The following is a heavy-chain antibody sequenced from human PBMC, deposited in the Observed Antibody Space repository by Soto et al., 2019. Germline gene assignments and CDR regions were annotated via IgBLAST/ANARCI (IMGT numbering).Heavy chain of an antibody. CDR1: GGSISSYY. CDR3: ARERRRGYDILTGYSHFDY. CDR2: IYYSGST. D-gene: IGHD3-9*01. V-gene: IGHV4-59*01. J-gene: IGHJ4*02. Sequence: KTSETLSLTCTVSGGSISSYYWSWIRQPPGKGLEWIGYIYYSGSTNYNPSLKSRVTISVDTSKNQFSLKLSSVTAADTAVYYCARERRRGYDILTGYSHFDYWGQGTLVTVSS.